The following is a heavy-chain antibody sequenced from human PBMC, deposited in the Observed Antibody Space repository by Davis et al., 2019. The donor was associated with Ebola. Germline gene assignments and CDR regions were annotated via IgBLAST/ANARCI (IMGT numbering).Heavy chain of an antibody. D-gene: IGHD3-9*01. CDR1: GSTFDDFA. Sequence: GGSLRLSCAASGSTFDDFAMTWVRQAPGKGLEWISGINCNGGSTGYADSVKGRFTISRDNAKNSLYLQMNSLRAEDTAFYHCARVNAVTGYTRFDLWGQGTLVTVSS. J-gene: IGHJ5*02. V-gene: IGHV3-20*01. CDR3: ARVNAVTGYTRFDL. CDR2: INCNGGST.